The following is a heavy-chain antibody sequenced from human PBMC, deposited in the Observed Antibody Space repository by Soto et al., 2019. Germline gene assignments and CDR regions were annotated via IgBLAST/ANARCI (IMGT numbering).Heavy chain of an antibody. CDR2: ISWNSGSI. CDR1: GFTFDDYA. V-gene: IGHV3-9*01. Sequence: EVQLVEFGGGLVQPGRSLRLSCAASGFTFDDYAMHWVRQAPGKGLEWVSGISWNSGSIGYADSVKGRFTISRDNAKNSLYLQMNSLRAEDTALYYCAKGGYSYGYDAFDIWGQGTMVTVSS. CDR3: AKGGYSYGYDAFDI. D-gene: IGHD5-18*01. J-gene: IGHJ3*02.